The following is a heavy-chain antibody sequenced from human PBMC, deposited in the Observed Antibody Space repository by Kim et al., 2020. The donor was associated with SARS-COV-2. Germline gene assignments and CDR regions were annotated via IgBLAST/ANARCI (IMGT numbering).Heavy chain of an antibody. CDR3: AKDRYYDSSGYPDY. Sequence: ANSVKGRFTISRDTAKNSLYLQMNSLRAEDTALYYCAKDRYYDSSGYPDYWGQGTLVTVSS. D-gene: IGHD3-22*01. V-gene: IGHV3-9*01. J-gene: IGHJ4*02.